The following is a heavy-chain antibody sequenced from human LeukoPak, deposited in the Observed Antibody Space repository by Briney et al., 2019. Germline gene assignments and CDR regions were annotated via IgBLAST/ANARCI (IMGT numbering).Heavy chain of an antibody. V-gene: IGHV3-48*03. CDR3: ARDNSYGFDS. Sequence: PGGSLRLSCAASGFTFSSYEMNWVRQAPGKGLEWVSYISSSGSTIYYADSVKGRFTISRDNAKNSLYLQMNSLRAEDTAVFYCARDNSYGFDSWGQGTLVTVSS. CDR1: GFTFSSYE. D-gene: IGHD5-18*01. J-gene: IGHJ4*02. CDR2: ISSSGSTI.